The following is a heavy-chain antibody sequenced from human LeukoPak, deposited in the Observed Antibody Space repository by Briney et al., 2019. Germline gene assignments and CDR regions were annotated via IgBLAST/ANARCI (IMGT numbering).Heavy chain of an antibody. D-gene: IGHD3-10*01. V-gene: IGHV4-4*08. CDR1: GGSISSYY. Sequence: KPSETLSLTCTVSGGSISSYYWSWIRQPPGKGLEWIGRIYTSGSTNYNPSLKSRVTISVDTSKNQFSLKLSSVTAADTAVYYCASSTMVRGYYYYYYMDVWGKGTTVTVSS. CDR2: IYTSGST. CDR3: ASSTMVRGYYYYYYMDV. J-gene: IGHJ6*03.